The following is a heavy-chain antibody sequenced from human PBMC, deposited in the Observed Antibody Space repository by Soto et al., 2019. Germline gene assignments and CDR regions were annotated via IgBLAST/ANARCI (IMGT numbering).Heavy chain of an antibody. CDR3: ARIATSSSWYGGRAFDI. J-gene: IGHJ3*02. D-gene: IGHD6-13*01. V-gene: IGHV4-59*01. Sequence: PSETLSLTCTFSCGSIISYYWSWIRQPPGKGLEWIGYIYYSGSTNYNPSPKSRVTISVDTSKNQFSLKLSSVTAADTAVYYCARIATSSSWYGGRAFDIWGQGTMVTVSS. CDR1: CGSIISYY. CDR2: IYYSGST.